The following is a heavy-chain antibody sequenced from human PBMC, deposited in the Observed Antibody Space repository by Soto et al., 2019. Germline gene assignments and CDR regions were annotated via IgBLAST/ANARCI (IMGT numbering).Heavy chain of an antibody. J-gene: IGHJ5*02. V-gene: IGHV2-5*02. D-gene: IGHD2-2*01. CDR1: GFSLSTSGVG. Sequence: SGPTLVNPTQTLTLTCTFSGFSLSTSGVGVGWIRQPPGKALEWLALIYWGDDKRYRPSLKSRLTITKDTSKNQVVLTMTNMDPVDTATYYCAHRIVCTLGSSTSCYVGWFDPWGQGTLVTVSS. CDR2: IYWGDDK. CDR3: AHRIVCTLGSSTSCYVGWFDP.